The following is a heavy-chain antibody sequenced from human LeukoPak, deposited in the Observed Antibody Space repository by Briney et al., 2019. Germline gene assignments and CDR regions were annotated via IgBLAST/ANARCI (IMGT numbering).Heavy chain of an antibody. CDR2: ISGSGDST. CDR3: AKVRSSGWKHFDY. Sequence: PGGSLRLSCAASGFAFASYAMSWARQAPGKGLEWVSTISGSGDSTYYTDSEKGRFTISRDNSKNTLYLQMNSLRAEDTAIYYCAKVRSSGWKHFDYWGQGTLVTVSS. CDR1: GFAFASYA. J-gene: IGHJ4*02. V-gene: IGHV3-23*01. D-gene: IGHD6-19*01.